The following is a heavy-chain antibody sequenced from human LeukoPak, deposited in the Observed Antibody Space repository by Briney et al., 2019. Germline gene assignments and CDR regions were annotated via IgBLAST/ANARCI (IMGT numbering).Heavy chain of an antibody. Sequence: SETLSLTCTVSGVSISSGDYYWSWIRQPPGKGLEWIGYIYYSGSTHYNPSLKSRVTISVDTSKNQFSLKLSSVTAADTAVYYCARGVAAAGTWWFDPWGQGTLVTVSS. J-gene: IGHJ5*02. CDR1: GVSISSGDYY. CDR2: IYYSGST. CDR3: ARGVAAAGTWWFDP. V-gene: IGHV4-30-4*01. D-gene: IGHD6-13*01.